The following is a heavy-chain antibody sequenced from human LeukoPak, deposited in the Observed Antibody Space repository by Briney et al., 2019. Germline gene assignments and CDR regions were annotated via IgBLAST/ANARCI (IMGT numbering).Heavy chain of an antibody. D-gene: IGHD3-10*01. CDR2: ISSSGSTI. CDR1: GFTFSSYE. J-gene: IGHJ6*02. Sequence: GGSLRLSCAASGFTFSSYEMNWVRQAPGKGLEWVSYISSSGSTIYYADSVKGRFTISRDNAKNSLYLQMNSLRAEDTAVYYCARDRFIHYYGMDVWGQGATVTVSS. V-gene: IGHV3-48*03. CDR3: ARDRFIHYYGMDV.